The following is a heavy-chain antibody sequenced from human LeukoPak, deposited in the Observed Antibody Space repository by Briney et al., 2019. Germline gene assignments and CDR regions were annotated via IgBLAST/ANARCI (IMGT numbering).Heavy chain of an antibody. J-gene: IGHJ5*02. Sequence: SETLSLTCTVSGGSISSYYWSWIRQPPGKGLEWIGYIYYSGSTNYNPSLKSRVTISVDTSKNQFSLKLSSVTAADTAVYYCARDIMGVGVAAAGTIWFDPWGQGTLVTVSS. V-gene: IGHV4-59*01. CDR2: IYYSGST. CDR1: GGSISSYY. CDR3: ARDIMGVGVAAAGTIWFDP. D-gene: IGHD6-13*01.